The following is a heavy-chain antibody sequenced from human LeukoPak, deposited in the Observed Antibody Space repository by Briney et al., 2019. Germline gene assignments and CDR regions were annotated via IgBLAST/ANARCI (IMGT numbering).Heavy chain of an antibody. V-gene: IGHV4-38-2*02. J-gene: IGHJ4*02. CDR2: FYHGGST. CDR1: GYSISTGYY. CDR3: ARAPNYDFWSGYLDY. Sequence: SETLSLTCTVSGYSISTGYYWDWIRQPPGKGLEWIGTFYHGGSTYYNPSLKSRVIISVDTSKNHFSLKLSSVTAADTAVYYCARAPNYDFWSGYLDYWGQGTLVTVSS. D-gene: IGHD3-3*01.